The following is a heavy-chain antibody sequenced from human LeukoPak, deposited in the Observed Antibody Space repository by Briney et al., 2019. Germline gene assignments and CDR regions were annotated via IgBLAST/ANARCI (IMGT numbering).Heavy chain of an antibody. Sequence: PGGSLRLSSAASGFTFSSYAMSWVRQAPGKGLEWVSAISGSGGSTYYADSVKGRFTISRDNSKNTLYLQMNSLRAEDTAVYYCAKNLAMIVVNDAFDIWGQGTMVTVSS. CDR1: GFTFSSYA. V-gene: IGHV3-23*01. CDR2: ISGSGGST. J-gene: IGHJ3*02. D-gene: IGHD3-22*01. CDR3: AKNLAMIVVNDAFDI.